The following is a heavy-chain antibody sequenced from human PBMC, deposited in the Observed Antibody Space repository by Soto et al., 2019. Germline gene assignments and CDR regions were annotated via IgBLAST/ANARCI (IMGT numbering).Heavy chain of an antibody. D-gene: IGHD2-15*01. CDR2: ISSSSSYI. Sequence: GGSLSLSCAASGFTFSSYSMNWVRQAPGKGLEWVSSISSSSSYIYYADSVKGRFTISRDNAKNSLYLQMNSLRAEDTAVYYCARGAATPYAYYYYYGMDVWGQGTTVTVSS. CDR1: GFTFSSYS. J-gene: IGHJ6*02. CDR3: ARGAATPYAYYYYYGMDV. V-gene: IGHV3-21*01.